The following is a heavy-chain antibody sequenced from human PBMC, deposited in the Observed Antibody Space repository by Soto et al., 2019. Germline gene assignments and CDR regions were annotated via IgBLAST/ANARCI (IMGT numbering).Heavy chain of an antibody. CDR3: ARMITFGGVPDAFDI. Sequence: PSETLSLTCAVYGGSFSGYYWSWIRQPPGKGLEWIGEINHSGSTNYNPSLKSRVTISVDTSKNQFSLNLSSVTAADTAVYYCARMITFGGVPDAFDIWGPGTMVTVSS. CDR1: GGSFSGYY. CDR2: INHSGST. D-gene: IGHD3-16*01. V-gene: IGHV4-34*01. J-gene: IGHJ3*02.